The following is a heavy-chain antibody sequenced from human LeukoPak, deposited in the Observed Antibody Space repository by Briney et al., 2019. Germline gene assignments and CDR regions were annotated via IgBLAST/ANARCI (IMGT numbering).Heavy chain of an antibody. CDR2: IYYSGST. V-gene: IGHV4-59*01. D-gene: IGHD1-26*01. CDR1: GGSISSYY. CDR3: AREGGSYYLDAFDI. J-gene: IGHJ3*02. Sequence: SETLSLTCTVSGGSISSYYWSWIRQPPGKGLEWIGYIYYSGSTNYNPSLKSRVTISVDTSKNQFSLKLSSVTAADTAVYCCAREGGSYYLDAFDIWGQGTMVTVSS.